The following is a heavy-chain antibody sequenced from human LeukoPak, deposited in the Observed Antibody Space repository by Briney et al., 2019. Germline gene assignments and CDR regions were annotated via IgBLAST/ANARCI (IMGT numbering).Heavy chain of an antibody. CDR3: ARVGGKFEYYYDSSGSGWFDP. CDR2: INHSGST. Sequence: SETLSLTCAVYGGSFSGYYWSWIRQPPGKGLEWIGEINHSGSTNCNPSLKSRVTISVDTSKNQFSLKLSSVTAADTAAYYCARVGGKFEYYYDSSGSGWFDPWGQGTLVTVSS. V-gene: IGHV4-34*01. CDR1: GGSFSGYY. J-gene: IGHJ5*02. D-gene: IGHD3-22*01.